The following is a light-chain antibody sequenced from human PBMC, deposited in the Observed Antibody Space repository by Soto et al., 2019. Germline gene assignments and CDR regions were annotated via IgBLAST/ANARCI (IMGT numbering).Light chain of an antibody. CDR2: VGS. J-gene: IGKJ2*01. V-gene: IGKV1-39*01. CDR3: QQSYIVPYT. Sequence: DIQMTQSPSSLSASVGDRVTISCRSSENIRNYLIWYRQKPGKAPELLMYVGSTLESGVPSRFSGSGLGTDFTLTIKSRQPEDFGVYYCQQSYIVPYTFGRGTSLDI. CDR1: ENIRNY.